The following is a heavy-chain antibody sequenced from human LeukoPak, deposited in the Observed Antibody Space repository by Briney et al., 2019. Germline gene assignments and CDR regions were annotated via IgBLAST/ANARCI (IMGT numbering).Heavy chain of an antibody. D-gene: IGHD2/OR15-2a*01. CDR2: INPSGSST. Sequence: ASVKVSCKASGYSFTSHYMHWVRQAPGQGLEWMGLINPSGSSTLYAQKFQGRVTITADKSTSTAYMELSSLRSEDTAVYYCARDISNWFDPWGQGTLVTVSS. CDR1: GYSFTSHY. CDR3: ARDISNWFDP. V-gene: IGHV1-46*01. J-gene: IGHJ5*02.